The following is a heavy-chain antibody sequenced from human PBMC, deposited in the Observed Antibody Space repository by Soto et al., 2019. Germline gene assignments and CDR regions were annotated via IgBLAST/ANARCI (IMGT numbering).Heavy chain of an antibody. CDR1: GFSVNNYQ. CDR2: IYSGGVT. CDR3: ARDPSTTGYYGLDV. J-gene: IGHJ6*02. Sequence: GGSLRLSCAASGFSVNNYQMNWVRQAPGKGLEWVSVIYSGGVTYYAGSVTGRFTITRDNFKNTVYLQMNSLRAEDTAMYYCARDPSTTGYYGLDVWGQGTTVTVSS. V-gene: IGHV3-53*01. D-gene: IGHD6-13*01.